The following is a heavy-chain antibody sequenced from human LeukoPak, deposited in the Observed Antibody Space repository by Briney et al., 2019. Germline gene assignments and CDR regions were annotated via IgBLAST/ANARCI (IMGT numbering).Heavy chain of an antibody. CDR2: IYYSGST. CDR3: ARHLPIHPIAVAGTVGFSNDY. J-gene: IGHJ4*02. V-gene: IGHV4-39*01. CDR1: GGSISSSSYY. D-gene: IGHD6-19*01. Sequence: SETLSLTCTVSGGSISSSSYYWGWIRQPPGKGLEWIGSIYYSGSTYYNASLKSRVTISVDTSKNQFSLKLSSVTAADTAVYYCARHLPIHPIAVAGTVGFSNDYWGQGTLVTVSS.